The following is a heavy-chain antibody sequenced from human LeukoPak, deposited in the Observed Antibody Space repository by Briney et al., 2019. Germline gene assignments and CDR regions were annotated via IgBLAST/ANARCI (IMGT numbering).Heavy chain of an antibody. V-gene: IGHV3-66*01. CDR1: GFTVSSNY. Sequence: GGSLRLSCAASGFTVSSNYMTWVRQAPGKGLEWVSVIYSGGSTYYADSVKGRFTISRDNSKNMLYLQMNSLRAEDTAVYYCARDGRTSDAFDIWGQGTMVTVSS. CDR2: IYSGGST. D-gene: IGHD1-14*01. CDR3: ARDGRTSDAFDI. J-gene: IGHJ3*02.